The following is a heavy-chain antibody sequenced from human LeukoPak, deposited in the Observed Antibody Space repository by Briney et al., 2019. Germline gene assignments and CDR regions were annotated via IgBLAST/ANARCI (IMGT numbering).Heavy chain of an antibody. CDR1: GGSISSSNW. CDR3: ARGLLWFGESYDAFDI. D-gene: IGHD3-10*01. Sequence: SETLSLTCAVSGGSISSSNWWSWVRQPPGKGLEWVGEIYHGGSTNYNPSLKSRVTISVDKSKNQFSLKLSSVTAADTAVYYCARGLLWFGESYDAFDIWGQGTMVTVSS. J-gene: IGHJ3*02. CDR2: IYHGGST. V-gene: IGHV4-4*02.